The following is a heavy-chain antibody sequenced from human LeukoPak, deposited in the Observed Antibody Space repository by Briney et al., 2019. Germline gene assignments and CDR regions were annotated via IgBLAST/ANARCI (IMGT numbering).Heavy chain of an antibody. Sequence: SETLSLTCTVSGGSISSYYWSWIRQPPGKGLEWVGYIYYSGSTNYNPSLKSRVTISVDTSKNQFSLKLSSVTAADTAVYYCARHSWTYYDFWSGYRTDYYYYYYMDVWGKGTTVTVSS. V-gene: IGHV4-59*01. CDR2: IYYSGST. CDR1: GGSISSYY. CDR3: ARHSWTYYDFWSGYRTDYYYYYYMDV. D-gene: IGHD3-3*01. J-gene: IGHJ6*03.